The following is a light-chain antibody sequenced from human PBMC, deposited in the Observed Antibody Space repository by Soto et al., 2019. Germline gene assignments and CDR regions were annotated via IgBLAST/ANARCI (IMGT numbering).Light chain of an antibody. CDR2: GAS. CDR3: QQYGSSRT. CDR1: QSVSSSY. V-gene: IGKV3-20*01. J-gene: IGKJ1*01. Sequence: EIVLTQSPGTLSLSPGERATLSCRASQSVSSSYLAWYQQRPGQAPRLLIYGASSRATGIPDRFSGGGSGTDFTLPISRLEPEDFAVYYCQQYGSSRTFGQGTKVEIK.